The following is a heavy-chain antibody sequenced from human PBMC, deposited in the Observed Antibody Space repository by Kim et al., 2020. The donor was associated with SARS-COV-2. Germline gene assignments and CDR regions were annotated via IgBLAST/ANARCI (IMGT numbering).Heavy chain of an antibody. Sequence: SETLSLTCTVSGGSVSSGSYYWSWIRQPPGKGLEWIGYIYYSGSTNYNPSLKSRVTISVDTSKNQFSLKLSSVTAADTAVHYCARGEFAVGGLWGQGTLVTVSS. V-gene: IGHV4-61*01. CDR3: ARGEFAVGGL. J-gene: IGHJ4*02. CDR1: GGSVSSGSYY. D-gene: IGHD3-3*01. CDR2: IYYSGST.